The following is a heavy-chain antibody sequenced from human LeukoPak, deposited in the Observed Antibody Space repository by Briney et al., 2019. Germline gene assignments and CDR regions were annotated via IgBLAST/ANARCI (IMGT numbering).Heavy chain of an antibody. CDR1: GGTFSSYA. J-gene: IGHJ4*02. CDR2: IIPIFGTA. CDR3: ASLIRYDFWSGYREPHFDY. Sequence: ASVKVSYKASGGTFSSYAISWVRQAPGQGLEWMGGIIPIFGTANYAQKFQGRVTITADESTSTAYMELSSLRSEDTAVYYCASLIRYDFWSGYREPHFDYWGQGTLVTVSS. D-gene: IGHD3-3*01. V-gene: IGHV1-69*13.